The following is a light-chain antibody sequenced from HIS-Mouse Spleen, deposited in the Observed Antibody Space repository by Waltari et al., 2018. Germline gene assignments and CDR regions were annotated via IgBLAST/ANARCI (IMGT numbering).Light chain of an antibody. Sequence: QSALTQTASVSGSPGQSITISCTGTSSDVGSYNLVSWYQQHPGKAPKLMIYEGSKRPSGVSNRFSGSKSGNTASLTISGLQAEDEADYYCCSYAGSSTWV. V-gene: IGLV2-23*01. J-gene: IGLJ3*02. CDR1: SSDVGSYNL. CDR3: CSYAGSSTWV. CDR2: EGS.